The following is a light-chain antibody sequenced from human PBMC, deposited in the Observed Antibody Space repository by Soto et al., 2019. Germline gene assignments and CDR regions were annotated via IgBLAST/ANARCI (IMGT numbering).Light chain of an antibody. J-gene: IGKJ3*01. CDR3: QEYGSSSFT. V-gene: IGKV3-20*01. CDR1: QSVSSPS. CDR2: GAS. Sequence: EVVLTQSPVTLSLSPGERATLSCRASQSVSSPSLAWYQQKPGQPPRLLIYGASSRATDIPDRFIGSGSGSEFTFAIDRLSPEDFVMYYRQEYGSSSFTFGPGRKVDI.